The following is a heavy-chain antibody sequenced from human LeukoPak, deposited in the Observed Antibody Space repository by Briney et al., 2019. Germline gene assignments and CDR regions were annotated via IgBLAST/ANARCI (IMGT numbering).Heavy chain of an antibody. Sequence: SGPTLVKPTQTLTLTCTFSGFSLSTSGVGVGWIRQPPGKALEWLALIYWDDDKRYSPSLKSRLTITKDTSKNQVVLTMTNMDPVDTATYYCAHSLWDSSSWYGYNWFDPWGQGTLVTVSS. D-gene: IGHD6-13*01. CDR1: GFSLSTSGVG. V-gene: IGHV2-5*02. J-gene: IGHJ5*02. CDR3: AHSLWDSSSWYGYNWFDP. CDR2: IYWDDDK.